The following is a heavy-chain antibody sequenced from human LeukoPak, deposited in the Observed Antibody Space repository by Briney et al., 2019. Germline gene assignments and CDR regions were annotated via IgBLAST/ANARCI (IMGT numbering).Heavy chain of an antibody. CDR3: ASGPYSSSSPYYYYYMDV. J-gene: IGHJ6*03. Sequence: ASVKVSCKASGYTFTSYGISWVRQAPGQGLEWMGWINPNSGGTNYAQKFQGRVTMTRDTSISTAYMELSRLRSDDTAVYYCASGPYSSSSPYYYYYMDVWGKGTTVTVSS. CDR2: INPNSGGT. D-gene: IGHD6-6*01. CDR1: GYTFTSYG. V-gene: IGHV1-2*02.